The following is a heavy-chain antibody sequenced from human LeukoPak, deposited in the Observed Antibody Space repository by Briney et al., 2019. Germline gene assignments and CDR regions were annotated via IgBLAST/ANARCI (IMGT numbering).Heavy chain of an antibody. CDR1: GGTFSSYA. V-gene: IGHV1-69*01. Sequence: SVKVSCKASGGTFSSYAINWVRQAPGQGLEWMGGIIPLFGTSTYAQRFQARVTITADESTSTAYMELSSLRSEDTAVYYCARDSYNWNALGKAFDVWGQGTMVTVSS. D-gene: IGHD1-1*01. CDR2: IIPLFGTS. J-gene: IGHJ3*01. CDR3: ARDSYNWNALGKAFDV.